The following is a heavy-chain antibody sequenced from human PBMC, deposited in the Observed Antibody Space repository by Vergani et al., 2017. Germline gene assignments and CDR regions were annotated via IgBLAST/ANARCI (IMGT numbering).Heavy chain of an antibody. CDR1: GGSISSGGYY. CDR3: ARDKRIDYGDYSDAFDI. D-gene: IGHD4-17*01. V-gene: IGHV4-61*08. J-gene: IGHJ3*02. CDR2: IYYSGST. Sequence: QVQLQESGPGLVKPSQTLSLTCTVSGGSISSGGYYWSWIRQHPGKGLEWIGYIYYSGSTNYNPSLKSRVTISVDTSKNQFSLKLSSVTAADTAVYYCARDKRIDYGDYSDAFDIWGQGTMVTVSS.